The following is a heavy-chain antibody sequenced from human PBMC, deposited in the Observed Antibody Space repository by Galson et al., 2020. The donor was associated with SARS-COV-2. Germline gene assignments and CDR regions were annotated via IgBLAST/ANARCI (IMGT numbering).Heavy chain of an antibody. V-gene: IGHV3-23*01. D-gene: IGHD4-17*01. CDR3: VLFPFYGRNTVTLCSDGMGV. J-gene: IGHJ6*02. Sequence: GGSLTLSCAASGFTFSTYAWSWVRHAPPKGPEWDSGIGDTGYRTYYTDSVKGRFTTTRDNSNDTVFLQMSSLRAEDTAVYYCVLFPFYGRNTVTLCSDGMGVWCQGTAVTVAS. CDR2: IGDTGYRT. CDR1: GFTFSTYA.